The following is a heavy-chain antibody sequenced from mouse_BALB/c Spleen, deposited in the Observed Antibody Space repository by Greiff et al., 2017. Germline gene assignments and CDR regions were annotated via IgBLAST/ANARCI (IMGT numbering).Heavy chain of an antibody. V-gene: IGHV1S81*02. CDR2: INPSNGGT. Sequence: VQLQQSGAELVKPGASVKLSCKASGYTFTSYYMYWVKQRPGQGLEWIGEINPSNGGTNFNEKFKSKATLTVDKSSSTAYMQLSSLTSEDSAVYYCTRSVYYYAMDYWGQGTSVTVSS. CDR3: TRSVYYYAMDY. J-gene: IGHJ4*01. CDR1: GYTFTSYY.